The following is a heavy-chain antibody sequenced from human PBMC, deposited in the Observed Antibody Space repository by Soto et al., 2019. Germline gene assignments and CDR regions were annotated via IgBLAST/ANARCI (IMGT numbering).Heavy chain of an antibody. V-gene: IGHV6-1*01. J-gene: IGHJ6*03. CDR3: ARARLSRMTTVTTAIYYYYMDV. CDR1: GDSVSSNSAA. CDR2: TYYRSKWYN. Sequence: SQTLSLTCAISGDSVSSNSAAWNWIRQSPSRGLEWLGRTYYRSKWYNDYAVSVKSRITINPDTSKNQFSLQLNSVTPEDTAVYYCARARLSRMTTVTTAIYYYYMDVWGKGTTVTVSS. D-gene: IGHD4-4*01.